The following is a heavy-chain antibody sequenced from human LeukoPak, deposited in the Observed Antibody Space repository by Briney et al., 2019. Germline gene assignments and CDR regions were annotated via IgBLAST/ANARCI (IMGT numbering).Heavy chain of an antibody. Sequence: PGGSLRLSCAASGFIFDDYVIHWVRQAPGKGLEWVSGVSWNSDSIGYADAVQGRFTTSRDNAKNSLYLQMNSLRAEDTALYYCAKDMMTRGYYGAGSYTRRGSFDLWGQGTMVTVSS. D-gene: IGHD3-10*01. CDR3: AKDMMTRGYYGAGSYTRRGSFDL. J-gene: IGHJ3*01. CDR2: VSWNSDSI. CDR1: GFIFDDYV. V-gene: IGHV3-9*01.